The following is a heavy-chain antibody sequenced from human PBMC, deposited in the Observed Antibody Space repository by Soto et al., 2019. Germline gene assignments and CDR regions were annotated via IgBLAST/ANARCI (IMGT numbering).Heavy chain of an antibody. V-gene: IGHV3-72*01. D-gene: IGHD3-10*01. J-gene: IGHJ6*02. CDR3: VYGSGSYPHGMDV. CDR2: TRNKANSYTT. CDR1: GFTFSDHY. Sequence: EVQLVESGGGLVQPGGSLRLSCAASGFTFSDHYMDWVRQAPGKGLEWVGRTRNKANSYTTEYAASVKGRFTISRDDSKNSLYPQMNSLKTEDTALYYCVYGSGSYPHGMDVWGQGTTVTVSS.